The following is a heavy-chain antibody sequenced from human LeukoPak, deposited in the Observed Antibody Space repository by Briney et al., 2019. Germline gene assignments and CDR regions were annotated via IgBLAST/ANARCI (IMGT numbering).Heavy chain of an antibody. CDR2: TKSISDGGTM. J-gene: IGHJ4*02. V-gene: IGHV3-15*01. D-gene: IGHD3-10*01. Sequence: GGSLRLSCATSGFTFSNAWMSWVRQAPGQGLEWVGRTKSISDGGTMDYAAPVKGRFTISRDDSKNTLYLQMNSLKIEDTVVYYCSRLWFGEYSWGQGTLVTVSS. CDR1: GFTFSNAW. CDR3: SRLWFGEYS.